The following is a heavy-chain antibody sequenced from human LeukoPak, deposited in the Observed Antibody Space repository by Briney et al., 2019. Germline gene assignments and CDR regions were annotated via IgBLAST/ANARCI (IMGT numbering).Heavy chain of an antibody. D-gene: IGHD3-16*02. CDR2: ITGAGAT. CDR1: GFTFSSYA. J-gene: IGHJ4*02. V-gene: IGHV3-23*01. CDR3: ASGYRSGPICA. Sequence: GGSLRLSCAGSGFTFSSYAMTWVRQAPGMGLEWVSAITGAGATHYADSVKGRFTSSRDNSKNTLYLQMNSLRAEDTAMYFCASGYRSGPICAWGQGTLVTVSS.